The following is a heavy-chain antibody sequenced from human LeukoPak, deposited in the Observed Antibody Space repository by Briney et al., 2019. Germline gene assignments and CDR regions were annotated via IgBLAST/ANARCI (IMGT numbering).Heavy chain of an antibody. CDR2: INPNSGGT. J-gene: IGHJ5*02. CDR3: ARAGLSITMVRGARSWFDP. Sequence: GASVKVSCKASGYTFTGYYMHWVRQAPGQGLEWMGWINPNSGGTNYAQKFQGRVTMTRDTSISTAYMELSRLKSDDTAVYYCARAGLSITMVRGARSWFDPWGQGTLVTVSS. V-gene: IGHV1-2*02. CDR1: GYTFTGYY. D-gene: IGHD3-10*01.